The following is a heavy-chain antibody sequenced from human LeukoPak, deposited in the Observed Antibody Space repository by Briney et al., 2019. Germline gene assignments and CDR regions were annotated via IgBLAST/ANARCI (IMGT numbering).Heavy chain of an antibody. V-gene: IGHV3-21*01. CDR3: ARDLDYSTGFDY. CDR1: GFTFSSSTFGSYI. Sequence: GGSLRLSCATSGFTFSSSTFGSYIMNWVRQAPGKGLEWDSSISSTGTYIYYTDSVKGRFTISRDIANSLLYLQMNSLRADDTAVYYCARDLDYSTGFDYWGQGTLVTVSS. D-gene: IGHD4-11*01. CDR2: ISSTGTYI. J-gene: IGHJ4*02.